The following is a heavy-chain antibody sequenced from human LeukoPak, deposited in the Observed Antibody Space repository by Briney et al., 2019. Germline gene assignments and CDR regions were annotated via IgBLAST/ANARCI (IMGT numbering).Heavy chain of an antibody. J-gene: IGHJ5*02. V-gene: IGHV3-21*01. CDR2: ITGSSSYI. CDR1: GFTFSTYY. Sequence: KPGGSLRLSCAASGFTFSTYYMNWVRQAPGKGLEWVSFITGSSSYIYYTDSVKGRFTISRDNAKNSLFLQMNSLRADDTAVYYCARDTLIAAPKTGTVTRIGWFDTWGQGTLVTVSS. D-gene: IGHD6-13*01. CDR3: ARDTLIAAPKTGTVTRIGWFDT.